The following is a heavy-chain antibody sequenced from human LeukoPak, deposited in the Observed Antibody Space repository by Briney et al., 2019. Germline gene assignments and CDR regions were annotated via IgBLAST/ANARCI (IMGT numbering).Heavy chain of an antibody. Sequence: GGSLRLSCAASGFTFSSYVMHWVRQAPGKGLEWVAVIWYDGSNKYYADSVKGRFTISRDNSKKTLCLQMNSLRAEDTAVYYCARKKRVDTDSIMVYYYYAMDVWGQGTTVTVSS. CDR3: ARKKRVDTDSIMVYYYYAMDV. D-gene: IGHD5-18*01. CDR2: IWYDGSNK. J-gene: IGHJ6*02. V-gene: IGHV3-33*01. CDR1: GFTFSSYV.